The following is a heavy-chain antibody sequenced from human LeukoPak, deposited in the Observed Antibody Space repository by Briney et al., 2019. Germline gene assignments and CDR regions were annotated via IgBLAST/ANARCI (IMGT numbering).Heavy chain of an antibody. Sequence: GGSLRLSCAASGFTFSWYWMYWVRQAPGKGLVWVSYINSDGSSTSYADSVKGRFTISRDNAKNTLYLQMNSLRAEDTALYYCAKDKVGGSGSFGGMDVWGQGTTVTVSS. D-gene: IGHD3-10*01. CDR3: AKDKVGGSGSFGGMDV. J-gene: IGHJ6*02. CDR2: INSDGSST. CDR1: GFTFSWYW. V-gene: IGHV3-74*01.